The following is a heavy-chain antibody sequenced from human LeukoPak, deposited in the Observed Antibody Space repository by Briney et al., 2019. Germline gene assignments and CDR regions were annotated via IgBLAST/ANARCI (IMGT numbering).Heavy chain of an antibody. D-gene: IGHD5-12*01. CDR3: VRAGGYDNWFDS. CDR2: IRMEALDDTS. CDR1: GFTFFDDC. Sequence: GGSLRLSWTASGFTFFDDCLNWVRQAAGGGLEWVGFIRMEALDDTSRYAASVQGTSTISRDASTSAAYPQRNSLNTEDPGVYYCVRAGGYDNWFDSWGQGTLVTVSS. J-gene: IGHJ5*01. V-gene: IGHV3-49*04.